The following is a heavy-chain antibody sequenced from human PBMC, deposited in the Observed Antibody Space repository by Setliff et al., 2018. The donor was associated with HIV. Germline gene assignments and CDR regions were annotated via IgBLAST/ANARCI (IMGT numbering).Heavy chain of an antibody. Sequence: GGSLRLSCAASGFTFSFHAMHWVRQAPGEGLVWVSRIRSDASSLSYADSVRGRFTISRDNARNTLYLQMDSLRAEDTAVYYCAREVLPQAKQFDAFDIWGQGTMVTVSS. CDR3: AREVLPQAKQFDAFDI. J-gene: IGHJ3*02. D-gene: IGHD2-2*01. CDR1: GFTFSFHA. CDR2: IRSDASSL. V-gene: IGHV3-74*01.